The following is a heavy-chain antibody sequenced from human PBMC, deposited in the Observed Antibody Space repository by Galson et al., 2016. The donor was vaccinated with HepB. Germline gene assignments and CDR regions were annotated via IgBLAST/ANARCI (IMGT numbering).Heavy chain of an antibody. CDR2: IDTSGHT. D-gene: IGHD3-16*01. CDR1: GDSIITSRYSY. CDR3: AREMGS. J-gene: IGHJ5*02. V-gene: IGHV4-61*02. Sequence: TLSLTCTVSGDSIITSRYSYWTWLRQPVGKGPEWIGFIDTSGHTKYNPSLRSRVTISLDTSKNQFSLELISVTAADTAVYYCAREMGSWSQGTLVTVSS.